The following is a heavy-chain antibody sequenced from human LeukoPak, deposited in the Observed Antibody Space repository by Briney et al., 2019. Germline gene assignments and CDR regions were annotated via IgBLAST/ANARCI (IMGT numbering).Heavy chain of an antibody. J-gene: IGHJ4*02. V-gene: IGHV3-23*01. D-gene: IGHD5-12*01. CDR2: ISGSGGST. Sequence: GGSLRLSCAASGFTFSSYGMSWVRQAPGKGLEWVSAISGSGGSTYYADSVKGRFTISRDNSKNTLYLQMNSLRAEDTAVYYCAKGTRRLVVAPFDYWGQGTLVTVSS. CDR3: AKGTRRLVVAPFDY. CDR1: GFTFSSYG.